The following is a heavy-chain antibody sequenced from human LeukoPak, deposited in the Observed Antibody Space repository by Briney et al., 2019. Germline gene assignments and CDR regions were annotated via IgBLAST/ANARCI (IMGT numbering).Heavy chain of an antibody. CDR1: GYTFTGYY. D-gene: IGHD1-26*01. Sequence: ASVKVSCKASGYTFTGYYMHWVRQAPGQGLEWMGWINPNSGGTNYAQKFQGRVTMTRDTSISTAYMELQSLRSDDTAVYCAKDLQWELPRGDAFDIWGQGTMVTVSS. V-gene: IGHV1-2*02. J-gene: IGHJ3*02. CDR2: INPNSGGT. CDR3: AKDLQWELPRGDAFDI.